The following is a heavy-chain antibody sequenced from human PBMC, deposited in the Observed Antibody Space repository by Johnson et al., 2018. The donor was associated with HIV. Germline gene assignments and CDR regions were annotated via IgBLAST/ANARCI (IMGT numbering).Heavy chain of an antibody. D-gene: IGHD5-18*01. CDR2: ISSNGGST. J-gene: IGHJ3*02. V-gene: IGHV3-64*01. CDR1: VFTFSSYA. Sequence: VLLVESGGGLVQPGGSLRLSCLASVFTFSSYAMHWVRQAPGKGLEYVSAISSNGGSTYYANSVKGRFTISRDDSKSIAYLQMNSLRAEDTAVYYCATRAFTTMAEDDAFDIWGQGTMVTVSS. CDR3: ATRAFTTMAEDDAFDI.